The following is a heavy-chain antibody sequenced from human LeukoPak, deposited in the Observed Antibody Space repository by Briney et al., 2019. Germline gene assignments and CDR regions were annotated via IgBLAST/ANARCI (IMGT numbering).Heavy chain of an antibody. CDR2: IHSGGRA. CDR1: GFTVSNKY. J-gene: IGHJ5*01. Sequence: GWAVRVTCLATGFTVSNKYMSGVRQAAGKGLAGVSAIHSGGRAYGDCVKGQFTISRDNSANTLHLQIDSLRAEDRAVYYGARDGGLGGPAGDNWFESWGQETLVTVSS. CDR3: ARDGGLGGPAGDNWFES. D-gene: IGHD3-16*01. V-gene: IGHV3-66*02.